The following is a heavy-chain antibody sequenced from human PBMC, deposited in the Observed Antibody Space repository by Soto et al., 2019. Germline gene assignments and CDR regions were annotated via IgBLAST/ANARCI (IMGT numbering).Heavy chain of an antibody. CDR3: ARDRSDTADEAFDI. J-gene: IGHJ3*02. CDR1: GFTFSSYG. CDR2: IWYDGSNK. V-gene: IGHV3-33*01. Sequence: GGSLRLSCAASGFTFSSYGMHWVRQAPGKGLEWVAVIWYDGSNKYYADSVKGRFTISRDNSKNTLYLQMNSLRAEDTAVYYCARDRSDTADEAFDIWGQGTMVTVSS. D-gene: IGHD5-18*01.